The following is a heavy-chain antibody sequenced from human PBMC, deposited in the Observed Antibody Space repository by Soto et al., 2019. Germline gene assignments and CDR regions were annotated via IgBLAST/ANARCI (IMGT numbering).Heavy chain of an antibody. CDR2: IKQDGSEK. J-gene: IGHJ4*02. Sequence: GSLRLSCAASGYTFSSYWMSWVRQAPGKGLEWVANIKQDGSEKYYVDSVKGRFTISRDNAKNSLYLQMDSLRAEDTAVYYCARWSWYPVLRAFDYWGQGTLVTVSS. D-gene: IGHD6-13*01. V-gene: IGHV3-7*05. CDR3: ARWSWYPVLRAFDY. CDR1: GYTFSSYW.